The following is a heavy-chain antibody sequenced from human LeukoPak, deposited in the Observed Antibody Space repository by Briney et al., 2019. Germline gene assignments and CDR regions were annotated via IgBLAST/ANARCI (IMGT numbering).Heavy chain of an antibody. J-gene: IGHJ6*02. CDR2: INGDGSDR. V-gene: IGHV3-7*03. CDR1: GFIFTNFW. CDR3: AIAYGLDV. Sequence: GGSLRLFCAASGFIFTNFWMSWVRQAPGKGLEWVANINGDGSDRYYMDSLKGRFTISRDNAKNSLYRQMNSLRVEDTAIYYCAIAYGLDVWGQGTTVTVSS.